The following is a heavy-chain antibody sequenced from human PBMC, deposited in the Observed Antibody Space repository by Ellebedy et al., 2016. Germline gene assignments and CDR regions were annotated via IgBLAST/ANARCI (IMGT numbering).Heavy chain of an antibody. Sequence: GGSLRLSCAASGFTFSDYYMSWIRQAPGKGLEWVSYISSSGSTIYYADSVKGRFTISRDNAKNSLYLQMNSLRAEDTAVYYCARSITMVRGVTYYYYYGMDVWGQGTTVTVSS. CDR3: ARSITMVRGVTYYYYYGMDV. CDR2: ISSSGSTI. V-gene: IGHV3-11*01. J-gene: IGHJ6*02. CDR1: GFTFSDYY. D-gene: IGHD3-10*01.